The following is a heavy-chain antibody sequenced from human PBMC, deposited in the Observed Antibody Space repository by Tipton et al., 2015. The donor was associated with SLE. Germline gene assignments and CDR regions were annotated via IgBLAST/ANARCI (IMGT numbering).Heavy chain of an antibody. Sequence: QVQLVQSGAEVKRPGASVKVSCMPSGYTFTNYYINWVRQAPGQGLEWMGIINPSGGGIRYGQKFQGRVTVTRDTSTVYMELSSLRSEDTAMYYCATVQAGEGGLHWGQGALVTVSS. CDR1: GYTFTNYY. J-gene: IGHJ4*02. CDR2: INPSGGGI. CDR3: ATVQAGEGGLH. D-gene: IGHD6-13*01. V-gene: IGHV1-46*01.